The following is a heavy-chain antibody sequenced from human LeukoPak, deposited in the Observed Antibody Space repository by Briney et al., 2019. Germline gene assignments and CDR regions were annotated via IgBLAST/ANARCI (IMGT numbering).Heavy chain of an antibody. Sequence: GASVKVSCKASGGTFSSYAISWVRQAPGQGLEWMGGIIPIFGTANYAQKFQGRVTMTTDTSTSTVHMELRSLRSDDTAVYYCARGVVRFGELYDAFDIWGQGTMVTVSS. CDR2: IIPIFGTA. V-gene: IGHV1-69*05. J-gene: IGHJ3*02. CDR3: ARGVVRFGELYDAFDI. D-gene: IGHD3-10*01. CDR1: GGTFSSYA.